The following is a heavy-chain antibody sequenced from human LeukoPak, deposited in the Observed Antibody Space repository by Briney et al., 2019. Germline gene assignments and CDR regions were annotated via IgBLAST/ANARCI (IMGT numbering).Heavy chain of an antibody. CDR2: IYHSGST. V-gene: IGHV4-59*01. J-gene: IGHJ6*02. D-gene: IGHD2-15*01. CDR1: GGSISSYY. CDR3: ARDHGVVVAATGLFYYYGMDV. Sequence: SETLSLTCTVSGGSISSYYWSWIRQPPGKGLEWIGYIYHSGSTNYNPSLKSRVTISVDTSKNQFSLKLSSVTAADTAVYYCARDHGVVVAATGLFYYYGMDVWGQGTTVTVSS.